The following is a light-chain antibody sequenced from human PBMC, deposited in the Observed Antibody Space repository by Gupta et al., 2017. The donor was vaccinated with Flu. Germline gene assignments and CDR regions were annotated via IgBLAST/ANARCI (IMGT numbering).Light chain of an antibody. Sequence: SVLSTPPSVSGTPGQTVTISCSGSISSIGSNTEHWYQQLPGPAPTLLIYSNNQRPSGGPDRFSGAKSGTSASLAISGLQAADEAEYYCAQWYTSLNGLWLFGGGTKLTVL. CDR1: ISSIGSNT. CDR2: SNN. V-gene: IGLV1-44*01. J-gene: IGLJ3*02. CDR3: AQWYTSLNGLWL.